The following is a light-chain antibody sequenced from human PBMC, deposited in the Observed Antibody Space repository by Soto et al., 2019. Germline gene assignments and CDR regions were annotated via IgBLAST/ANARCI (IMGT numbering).Light chain of an antibody. Sequence: DIQMTQSPSSLSASVGDRVTITCRASQSISSYLNWYQQKPGKDPKLLIYASSSFESGVPSRFSGSGSGTAFTLTISSLQPADFATYYCQQSYSTPYTFGQGTKLEIK. J-gene: IGKJ2*01. CDR2: ASS. CDR1: QSISSY. CDR3: QQSYSTPYT. V-gene: IGKV1-39*01.